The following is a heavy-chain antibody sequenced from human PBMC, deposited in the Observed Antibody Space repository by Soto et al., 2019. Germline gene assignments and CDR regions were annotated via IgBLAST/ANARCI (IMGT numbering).Heavy chain of an antibody. CDR1: GGSISSGGYY. CDR3: AREGLLWFGELGYGMDV. D-gene: IGHD3-10*01. Sequence: SETLSLTCTVSGGSISSGGYYWSWIRQHPGKGLEWIGYIYYSGSTYYNPSLKSRVTISVDTSQTQFSLKLSSVTAADTAVYYCAREGLLWFGELGYGMDVWGQGTTVTVSS. V-gene: IGHV4-31*03. J-gene: IGHJ6*02. CDR2: IYYSGST.